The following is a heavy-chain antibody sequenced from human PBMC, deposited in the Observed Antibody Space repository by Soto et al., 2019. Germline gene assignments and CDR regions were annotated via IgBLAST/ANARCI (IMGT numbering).Heavy chain of an antibody. CDR1: GDSLNLYF. CDR2: IDYSGST. CDR3: ARRYGDCFDY. J-gene: IGHJ4*02. Sequence: SETLSLTCTVSGDSLNLYFWSWIRQAPGKGLEWIGNIDYSGSTNYNPSLKSRVTISVDTSKNQFSLKLSSVTAADTAVYYCARRYGDCFDYWGQGTLVTVSS. D-gene: IGHD4-17*01. V-gene: IGHV4-59*08.